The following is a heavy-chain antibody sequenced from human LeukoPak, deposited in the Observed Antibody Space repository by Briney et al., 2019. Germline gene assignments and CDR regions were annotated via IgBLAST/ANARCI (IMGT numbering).Heavy chain of an antibody. V-gene: IGHV3-7*04. CDR2: IKQDGSEK. D-gene: IGHD7-27*01. CDR3: GRHTRSGDSVY. CDR1: GFTFSSYW. Sequence: PGGPLRLFCAASGFTFSSYWMSWVRQAPGKGLECVANIKQDGSEKQYVDSVKGRFAISRDNAENSLYVQMNSLRGEDTAVYYCGRHTRSGDSVYWGQGTLGTVSS. J-gene: IGHJ4*02.